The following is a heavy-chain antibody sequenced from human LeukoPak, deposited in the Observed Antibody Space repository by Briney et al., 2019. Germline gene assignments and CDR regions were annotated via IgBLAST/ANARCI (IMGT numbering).Heavy chain of an antibody. CDR1: GGSVNSNSSY. CDR2: MFYSGTT. Sequence: SETLSLTCTVSGGSVNSNSSYWAWIRQPPGKGLEWIGSMFYSGTTYYNPSLKSRVTISVDTSKNQFSLKLSSVTAADTAVYYCARAMSIAARLQTIFDYWGQGTLVTVSS. V-gene: IGHV4-39*07. D-gene: IGHD6-6*01. CDR3: ARAMSIAARLQTIFDY. J-gene: IGHJ4*02.